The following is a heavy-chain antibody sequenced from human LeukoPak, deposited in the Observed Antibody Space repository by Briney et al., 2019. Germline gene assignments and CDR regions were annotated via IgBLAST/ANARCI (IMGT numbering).Heavy chain of an antibody. J-gene: IGHJ6*03. CDR3: ARGKVTIFGSEQAGGHMDV. V-gene: IGHV3-21*01. D-gene: IGHD3-3*01. Sequence: GGSLRLSCAASGFTFSSYSMNWVRQAPGKGLEWVSSISSSSSYIYYADSVKGRFTISRDNAKNSLYLQMNSLRAEDTAVYYCARGKVTIFGSEQAGGHMDVWGKGTTVTVSS. CDR1: GFTFSSYS. CDR2: ISSSSSYI.